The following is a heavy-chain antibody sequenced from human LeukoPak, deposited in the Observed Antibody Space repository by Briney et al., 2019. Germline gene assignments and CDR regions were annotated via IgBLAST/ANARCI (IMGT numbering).Heavy chain of an antibody. Sequence: SETLSLTCTVSGGSISSYYWGWIRQPPGKGLEWIGSIYYSGNTYYNPSLKSRVTISVDTSKNQFFLNLSSVTAADTAVYYCARLGYYGSGSLVDYFDYWGQGTLVTVSS. CDR3: ARLGYYGSGSLVDYFDY. J-gene: IGHJ4*02. D-gene: IGHD3-10*01. CDR2: IYYSGNT. V-gene: IGHV4-39*01. CDR1: GGSISSYY.